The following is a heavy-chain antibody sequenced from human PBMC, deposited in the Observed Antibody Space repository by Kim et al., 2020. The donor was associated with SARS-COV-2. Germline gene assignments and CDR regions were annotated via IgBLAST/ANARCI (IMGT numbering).Heavy chain of an antibody. J-gene: IGHJ4*02. Sequence: GGSLRLSCAASGFTFSRSAMSWVRQAPGEGLEWVSGISGSGTRTYYGDSVKGRCSISRDNARNTVTLQMNSLRAEDTAVYYCANDSGNDFAEQLDCWGQG. CDR3: ANDSGNDFAEQLDC. D-gene: IGHD4-17*01. CDR1: GFTFSRSA. CDR2: ISGSGTRT. V-gene: IGHV3-23*02.